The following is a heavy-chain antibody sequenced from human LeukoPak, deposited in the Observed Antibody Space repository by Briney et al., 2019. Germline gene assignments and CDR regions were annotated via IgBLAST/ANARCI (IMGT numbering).Heavy chain of an antibody. J-gene: IGHJ4*02. V-gene: IGHV3-74*01. CDR1: GFTFSSYW. Sequence: PGGSLRLSCAASGFTFSSYWMHWVRQAPGKGLVWVSRINSDGSSTSHADSVKGRFTISRDNAKNTLYLQMNSLRAEDTAVYYCARVHYCSGGSCYPPDYWGQGTLVTVSS. D-gene: IGHD2-15*01. CDR3: ARVHYCSGGSCYPPDY. CDR2: INSDGSST.